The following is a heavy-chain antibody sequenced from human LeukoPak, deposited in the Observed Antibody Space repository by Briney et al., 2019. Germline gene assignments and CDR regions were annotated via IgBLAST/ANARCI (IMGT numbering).Heavy chain of an antibody. CDR1: GFTFSSYA. Sequence: GGSLRLSCAASGFTFSSYAMSWVRQAPGKGLEWVSAISGSGGSTYYADSVKGRFTISRDNSKNTLYLQMNSLRAEDTAVYYCAKGQRHVLLRFRESMFDYWGQGTLVTVSS. J-gene: IGHJ4*02. CDR3: AKGQRHVLLRFRESMFDY. CDR2: ISGSGGST. D-gene: IGHD3-10*01. V-gene: IGHV3-23*01.